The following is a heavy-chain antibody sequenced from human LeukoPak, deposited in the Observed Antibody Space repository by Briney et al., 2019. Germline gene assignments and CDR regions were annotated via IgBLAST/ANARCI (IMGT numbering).Heavy chain of an antibody. V-gene: IGHV1-46*01. D-gene: IGHD2-21*02. Sequence: ASVKVSCKASGGTFSSYAISWVRQAPGQGLEWMGIINPSGGSTSYAQKFQGRVTMTRDTSTSTVYMELSSLRSEDTAVYYCARDFCGGDCRSYWGQGTLVTVSS. CDR2: INPSGGST. J-gene: IGHJ4*02. CDR3: ARDFCGGDCRSY. CDR1: GGTFSSYA.